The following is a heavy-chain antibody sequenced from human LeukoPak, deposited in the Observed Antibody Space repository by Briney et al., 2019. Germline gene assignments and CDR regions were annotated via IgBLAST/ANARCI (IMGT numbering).Heavy chain of an antibody. Sequence: GGSLRLSCAASGFTFSGYTMNWVRQAPGKGLEWVSSISSSSTYIYYADSAEGRFTISRDNAENSLFLEMNSLRAEDTAVYYCARDLGTTMITSLGYWGQGTLVTVSS. CDR3: ARDLGTTMITSLGY. CDR2: ISSSSTYI. J-gene: IGHJ4*02. V-gene: IGHV3-21*01. CDR1: GFTFSGYT. D-gene: IGHD3-22*01.